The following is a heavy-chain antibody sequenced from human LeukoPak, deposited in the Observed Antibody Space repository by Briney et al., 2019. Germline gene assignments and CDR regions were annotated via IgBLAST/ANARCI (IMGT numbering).Heavy chain of an antibody. D-gene: IGHD5-24*01. V-gene: IGHV4-59*11. Sequence: SETLSLTCTVSGGSMSGLHWSWIRQPPGKGLEWIGYISYSGNTNYNPSLKSRVTISVETSKNQFSLNPNSMTAADTAIYYFAKGDGYNPSWGQGTLVTVSS. J-gene: IGHJ5*02. CDR1: GGSMSGLH. CDR3: AKGDGYNPS. CDR2: ISYSGNT.